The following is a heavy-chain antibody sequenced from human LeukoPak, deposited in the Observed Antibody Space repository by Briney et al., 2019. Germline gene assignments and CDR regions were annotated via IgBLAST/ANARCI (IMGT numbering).Heavy chain of an antibody. D-gene: IGHD1/OR15-1a*01. CDR1: EFTLSSYI. CDR3: VRSVTTLSDFLT. CDR2: ISNNGGST. J-gene: IGHJ4*01. V-gene: IGHV3-64D*09. Sequence: GGSLIHSCLASEFTLSSYIMHWVRQAPGKGLEYVSAISNNGGSTYYADSVKGRFTISRDNSKNTLYLQMNSLRPEDTAVYYCVRSVTTLSDFLTWGDGTLVTVSS.